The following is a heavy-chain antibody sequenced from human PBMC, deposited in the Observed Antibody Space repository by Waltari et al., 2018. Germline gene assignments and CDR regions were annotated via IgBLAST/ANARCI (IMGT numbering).Heavy chain of an antibody. CDR3: ARNMGPDGPNWFDL. Sequence: EVQLLESGGGLVQPGGSLRLSCAVSGFTLTSHTMSWVRQAPGKGLEYVSTISGTIRRPYYADSVKGRFTISRDISNNTLYFQMNSLRADDTAVYYCARNMGPDGPNWFDLWGQGTLVTVSS. J-gene: IGHJ5*02. CDR2: ISGTIRRP. CDR1: GFTLTSHT. V-gene: IGHV3-23*01. D-gene: IGHD1-26*01.